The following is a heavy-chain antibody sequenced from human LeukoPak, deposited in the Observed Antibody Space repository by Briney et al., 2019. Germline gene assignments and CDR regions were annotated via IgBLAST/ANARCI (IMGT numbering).Heavy chain of an antibody. CDR1: GGSISSYY. CDR2: IYYSGST. J-gene: IGHJ6*02. V-gene: IGHV4-59*01. CDR3: ARILTGYYSGNMDYYGMDV. D-gene: IGHD3-9*01. Sequence: PSETLSLTCTVSGGSISSYYWSWIRQPPGKGLEWIGYIYYSGSTNYNPSLKSRVTISVDTSKNQFSLKLSSVTAADTAVYYCARILTGYYSGNMDYYGMDVWGQGTTVTVSS.